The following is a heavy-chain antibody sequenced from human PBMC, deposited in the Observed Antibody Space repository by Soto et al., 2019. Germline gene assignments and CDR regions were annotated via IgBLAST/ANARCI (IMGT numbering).Heavy chain of an antibody. CDR2: ISYDGSNK. J-gene: IGHJ3*01. V-gene: IGHV3-30*18. CDR3: AKQVVPHATGLAS. Sequence: QVQLVESGGGVVQPGGSLRLSCAASGFTFNSYDIHWVRQAPGKGLEWLAVISYDGSNKYFADSVKGRFTISRDNSKNTLYLQMNSLRADDTAVYHCAKQVVPHATGLASWAQGPMVTVSS. D-gene: IGHD2-8*02. CDR1: GFTFNSYD.